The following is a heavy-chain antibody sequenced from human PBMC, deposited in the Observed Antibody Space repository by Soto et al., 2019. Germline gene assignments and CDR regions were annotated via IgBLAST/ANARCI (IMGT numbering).Heavy chain of an antibody. CDR3: PRALGGVTYLKL. CDR2: FNHTGHI. CDR1: GGAFSGSY. D-gene: IGHD3-10*01. Sequence: QVQLQQWGAGLLKPSETLSLTCAVSGGAFSGSYWTWVRQAPGKGLEWIGEFNHTGHINYNPSLETRVARSLDASKEQGSLKVTSVTAAATTVYYCPRALGGVTYLKLWGQGTLVTVSS. V-gene: IGHV4-34*01. J-gene: IGHJ4*02.